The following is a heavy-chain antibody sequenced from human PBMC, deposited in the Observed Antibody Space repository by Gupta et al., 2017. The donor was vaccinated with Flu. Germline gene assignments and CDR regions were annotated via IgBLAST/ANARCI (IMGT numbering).Heavy chain of an antibody. CDR2: ISGSGGST. D-gene: IGHD4-17*01. V-gene: IGHV3-23*01. J-gene: IGHJ4*02. Sequence: EVQLLESGGGLVQPGGSLRLSCAASGFTFSTYAMSWVRQAPGKGLEWVSAISGSGGSTYYADSVKGRFTISRDNSKNTLYLQMNSLRAEDTAVYYCAKDLSRAVTAYYFDYWGQGTLVTVSS. CDR1: GFTFSTYA. CDR3: AKDLSRAVTAYYFDY.